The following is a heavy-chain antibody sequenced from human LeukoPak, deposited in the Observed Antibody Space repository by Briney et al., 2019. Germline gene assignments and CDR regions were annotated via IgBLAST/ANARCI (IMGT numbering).Heavy chain of an antibody. V-gene: IGHV3-23*01. D-gene: IGHD3-10*01. CDR3: AKVTYGSGTYGAFDY. J-gene: IGHJ4*02. Sequence: GGSLRLSCAASGFTFSSYSMNWVRQAPGKGLEWVSAISGSGGSTYYADSVKGRFTISRDNSKNTLYLQMNSLRAEDTAVYYCAKVTYGSGTYGAFDYWGQGTLATVSS. CDR1: GFTFSSYS. CDR2: ISGSGGST.